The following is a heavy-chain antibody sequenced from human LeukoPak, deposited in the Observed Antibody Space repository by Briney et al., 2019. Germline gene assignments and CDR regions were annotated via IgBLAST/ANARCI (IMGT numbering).Heavy chain of an antibody. Sequence: PSETLSLTCAVYGGSFSGYYWSWIRQPPGKGLEWIGEINHSGSTNYNPSLKSRVTISVDTSKNQFSLKLSSVTAADTAVYYCARWRDYYDSSGTSDYFDYWGQGTLVTVSS. D-gene: IGHD3-22*01. J-gene: IGHJ4*02. V-gene: IGHV4-34*01. CDR2: INHSGST. CDR1: GGSFSGYY. CDR3: ARWRDYYDSSGTSDYFDY.